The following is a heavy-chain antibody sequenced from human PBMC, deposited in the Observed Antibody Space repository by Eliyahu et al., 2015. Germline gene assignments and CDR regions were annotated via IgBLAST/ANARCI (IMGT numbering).Heavy chain of an antibody. J-gene: IGHJ4*02. Sequence: EVQLVESGGGLIQPGGSLRLSCAASGFXVSSNYMSXVRXAPGKGLXWXSVIYSGGSTYYADSVKGRFTISRDNSKNTLYLQMNSLRAEDTAVYYCARELGATSPYFDYWGQGTLVTVSS. CDR3: ARELGATSPYFDY. V-gene: IGHV3-53*01. D-gene: IGHD1-26*01. CDR2: IYSGGST. CDR1: GFXVSSNY.